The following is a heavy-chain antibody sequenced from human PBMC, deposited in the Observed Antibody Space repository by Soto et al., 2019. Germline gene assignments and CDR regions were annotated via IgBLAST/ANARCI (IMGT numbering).Heavy chain of an antibody. Sequence: QVQLQESGPGLVKPSETLTLTCTVSGGSISSYYWSWIRQPPGKELEWIGYIYYSGSTNYNPSLKSRVTISVDTSKNQFSLKLSSVTAADTAVYYSARLWGWSVDDWGQGTLVTVSS. J-gene: IGHJ4*02. CDR2: IYYSGST. CDR3: ARLWGWSVDD. CDR1: GGSISSYY. V-gene: IGHV4-59*08. D-gene: IGHD3-16*01.